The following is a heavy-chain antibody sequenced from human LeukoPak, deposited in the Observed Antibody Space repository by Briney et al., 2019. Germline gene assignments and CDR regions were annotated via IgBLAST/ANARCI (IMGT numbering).Heavy chain of an antibody. CDR3: ARAMSPYGSLPYDY. D-gene: IGHD3-10*01. CDR1: GGCVTNIH. V-gene: IGHV4-59*08. Sequence: PSETLSLTCSVFGGCVTNIHWSCLRQPPGKGLEWIGYVYYTGSTNYNPSLKSRVTMFEDKSKNQFSLRLYSVSVADTAVYYCARAMSPYGSLPYDYWGQGTLVTVSS. J-gene: IGHJ4*02. CDR2: VYYTGST.